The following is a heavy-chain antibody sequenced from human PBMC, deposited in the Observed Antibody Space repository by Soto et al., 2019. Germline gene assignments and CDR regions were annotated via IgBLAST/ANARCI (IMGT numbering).Heavy chain of an antibody. CDR2: IIPVVGTA. CDR1: GGAFSSYG. V-gene: IGHV1-69*01. J-gene: IGHJ6*01. D-gene: IGHD3-10*01. Sequence: QLQLVQSGAEVKKPGSSVKVSCKASGGAFSSYGVKWVRQAPGEGLEWMGGIIPVVGTANYAQKFQGRVTITADESTGTAYMELSSLRSEDTAVYYCARRFGSFYGMDVWGQGSTVTVSS. CDR3: ARRFGSFYGMDV.